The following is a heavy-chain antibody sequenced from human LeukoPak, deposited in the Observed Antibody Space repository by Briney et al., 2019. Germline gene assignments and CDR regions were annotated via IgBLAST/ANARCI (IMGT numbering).Heavy chain of an antibody. J-gene: IGHJ4*02. CDR2: IKQDGSDK. Sequence: GGSLRLSCAASGFIFRSYWLSWVRQAPGRGLEWVANIKQDGSDKYYVDSVKGRFTISRDNAQNTLFLQMDSLRAEDTAVYYCTRDLPVPSLVRGIIIYGLIDYWGQGTLVTVSS. CDR1: GFIFRSYW. CDR3: TRDLPVPSLVRGIIIYGLIDY. V-gene: IGHV3-7*01. D-gene: IGHD3-10*01.